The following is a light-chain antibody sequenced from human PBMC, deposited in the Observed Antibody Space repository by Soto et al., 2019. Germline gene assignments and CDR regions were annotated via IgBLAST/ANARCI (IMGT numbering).Light chain of an antibody. Sequence: PSTLSASVGERVTITCRASQSIQHWLAWYQQKPGKAPKVLIHQTSILLSGVPSRFSGSGSETEFSLTISGLQPDDSATYFCKQYHIYQTFGQGTKVDI. CDR2: QTS. J-gene: IGKJ1*01. CDR3: KQYHIYQT. V-gene: IGKV1-5*03. CDR1: QSIQHW.